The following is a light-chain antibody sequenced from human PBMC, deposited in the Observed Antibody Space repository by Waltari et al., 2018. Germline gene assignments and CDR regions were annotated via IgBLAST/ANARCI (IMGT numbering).Light chain of an antibody. CDR2: DVS. J-gene: IGLJ3*02. CDR3: CSYAGTYTWV. Sequence: QSALTQPRSVSGSPGQSVTISCTGTSIDVGGYNYVSWPQPHPGKAPKLMIYDVSKRPSGVPDRFSGSKSGNTASLTISGLQAEDEADYYCCSYAGTYTWVFGGGTKVTVL. V-gene: IGLV2-11*01. CDR1: SIDVGGYNY.